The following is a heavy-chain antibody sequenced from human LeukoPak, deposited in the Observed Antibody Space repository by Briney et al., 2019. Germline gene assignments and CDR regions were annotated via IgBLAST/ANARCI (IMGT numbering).Heavy chain of an antibody. Sequence: TGGSLRLSCAASGFTFSSYAMSWVRQAPGKGLEWVSAISGSGGSTYYADSVKGRFTISRDNSKNTLYLQMNSLRAEDTAVYYCARDGVTLTTLLGALDIWGQGTMLTVSS. CDR3: ARDGVTLTTLLGALDI. CDR2: ISGSGGST. V-gene: IGHV3-23*01. J-gene: IGHJ3*02. CDR1: GFTFSSYA. D-gene: IGHD4-17*01.